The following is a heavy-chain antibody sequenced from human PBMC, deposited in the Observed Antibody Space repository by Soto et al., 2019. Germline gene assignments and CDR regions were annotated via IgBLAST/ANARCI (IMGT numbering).Heavy chain of an antibody. Sequence: SGPTLVNPTQTLTLTCTFSGFSLSTSGMCVSWIRQPPGKALEWLARIDWDDDKYYSTSLKTRLTISKDTSKNQVVLTMTNMDPVDTATYYCARLYYGSGTIPLFDYWGQGTLVTVSS. J-gene: IGHJ4*02. D-gene: IGHD3-10*01. CDR3: ARLYYGSGTIPLFDY. CDR2: IDWDDDK. V-gene: IGHV2-70*11. CDR1: GFSLSTSGMC.